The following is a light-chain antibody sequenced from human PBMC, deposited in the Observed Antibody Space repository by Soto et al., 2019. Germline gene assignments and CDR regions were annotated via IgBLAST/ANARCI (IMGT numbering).Light chain of an antibody. Sequence: QSALTQPASVSGSPGQSITISCTGTSSDVGSYNLVSWYQHHPGKAPKLMIYEGSKRPSGVSDRFSGSKSGNTASLTISGLQAEDEADYYCCSYAGSSTPYVFGTGTQLTVL. J-gene: IGLJ1*01. CDR1: SSDVGSYNL. CDR2: EGS. V-gene: IGLV2-23*01. CDR3: CSYAGSSTPYV.